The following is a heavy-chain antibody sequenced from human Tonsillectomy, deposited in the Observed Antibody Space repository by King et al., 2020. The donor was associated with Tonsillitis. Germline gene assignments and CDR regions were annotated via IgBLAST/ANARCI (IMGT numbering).Heavy chain of an antibody. V-gene: IGHV3-30*18. CDR2: ISYGVSNT. D-gene: IGHD4-17*01. CDR3: AKDRNYGDPAEYFQH. Sequence: GQLVQSGGGVVQPGRSLRLSCAAPGFTFSSFGMPWVPHAPGEGLEWVAVISYGVSNTYYTESWKGRFTISRDNSKNTLYLQMIRLRAEDTAVYYCAKDRNYGDPAEYFQHWGQGTLVTVSS. CDR1: GFTFSSFG. J-gene: IGHJ1*01.